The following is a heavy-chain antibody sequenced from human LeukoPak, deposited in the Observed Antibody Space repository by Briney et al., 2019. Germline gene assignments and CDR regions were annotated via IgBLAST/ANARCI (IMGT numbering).Heavy chain of an antibody. V-gene: IGHV3-23*01. Sequence: PGGSLRLXCAASGFTCSSYAMSWVRQSTGKGLEWVSSTSGDGGATYYSNSVKGRFTISRDNSRNTLYLQMNSLRAEDTAVYYCAKDRPNYYGSNGHYYRRDGDYWGQGTLVTVSS. CDR3: AKDRPNYYGSNGHYYRRDGDY. CDR2: TSGDGGAT. D-gene: IGHD3-22*01. J-gene: IGHJ4*02. CDR1: GFTCSSYA.